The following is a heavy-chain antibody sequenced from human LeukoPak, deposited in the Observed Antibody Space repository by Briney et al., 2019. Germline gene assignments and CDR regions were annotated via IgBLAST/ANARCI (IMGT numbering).Heavy chain of an antibody. Sequence: PSETLSLTCTISGGSFSSSSYYWSWIRQPAGKGLEWIGHIYNSGSTNYNPSLKSRVTISVDTSKNQFSLKLSSVTAADTAVYYCARDHSKYGGPFDAFDIWGQGTMVTVSS. D-gene: IGHD4-23*01. CDR2: IYNSGST. CDR1: GGSFSSSSYY. V-gene: IGHV4-61*10. J-gene: IGHJ3*02. CDR3: ARDHSKYGGPFDAFDI.